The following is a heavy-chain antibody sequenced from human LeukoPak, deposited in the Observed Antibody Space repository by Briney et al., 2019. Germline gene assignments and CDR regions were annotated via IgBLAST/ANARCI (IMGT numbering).Heavy chain of an antibody. CDR1: GFTFSSYA. CDR3: AKEVEQHLVGGAFDY. V-gene: IGHV3-23*01. J-gene: IGHJ4*02. Sequence: GVSLRLSCAASGFTFSSYAMNWVRQAPGKGLEWVSTISGSGGSTYYADSVKGRFTISRDNSKNTLYLQMNRQRAEDTAVYYCAKEVEQHLVGGAFDYWGQGILVTVSS. CDR2: ISGSGGST. D-gene: IGHD6-13*01.